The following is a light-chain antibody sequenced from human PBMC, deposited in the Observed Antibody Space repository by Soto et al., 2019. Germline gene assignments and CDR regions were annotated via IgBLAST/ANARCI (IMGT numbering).Light chain of an antibody. V-gene: IGKV1-39*01. J-gene: IGKJ1*01. CDR3: QQTYTTTET. Sequence: DIQMTQSPSTLSSSLGDRVTITCRASQSISSWLAWYQQKPGKAPKLLVYVASSLQSGVPSRFSGSGSGTDFTLTISSLQTEDFATYSCQQTYTTTETFGQGTKVDIK. CDR1: QSISSW. CDR2: VAS.